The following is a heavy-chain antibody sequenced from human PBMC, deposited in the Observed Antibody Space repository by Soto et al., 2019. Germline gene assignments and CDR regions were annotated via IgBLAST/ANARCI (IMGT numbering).Heavy chain of an antibody. CDR2: ISGNGGST. CDR3: SKDYTEEISGYKRVAY. CDR1: GFTFSSYG. V-gene: IGHV3-23*01. D-gene: IGHD3-22*01. J-gene: IGHJ4*02. Sequence: GGSLRLSCTASGFTFSSYGMNWVRQAPGKRLEWVSTISGNGGSTHYADSVKGRFTISRDNSKNTLSLHMNTVRAEDTAVYYCSKDYTEEISGYKRVAYWGPGTLVTVSS.